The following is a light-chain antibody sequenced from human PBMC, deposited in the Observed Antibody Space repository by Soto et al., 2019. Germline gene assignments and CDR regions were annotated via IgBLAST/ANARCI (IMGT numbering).Light chain of an antibody. J-gene: IGKJ4*01. CDR3: QQYGSSPGLT. CDR1: QSVSSSC. CDR2: GAS. V-gene: IGKV3-20*01. Sequence: EIALTQCPGTLSLSPGERATLSCRASQSVSSSCLAWYQQKPGQAPRLLIYGASSRATGIPDRFSGSGSGTDFTLTISRLEPEDFAVYYCQQYGSSPGLTFGGGTKVDIK.